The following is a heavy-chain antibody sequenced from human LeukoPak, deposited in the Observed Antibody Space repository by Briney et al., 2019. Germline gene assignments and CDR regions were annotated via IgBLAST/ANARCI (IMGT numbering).Heavy chain of an antibody. CDR2: IIPILGIA. Sequence: ASVKVSCKASGGTFSSYAISWVRQAPGQGLEWMGRIIPILGIANYAQKFQVRVTMTTDTSTSTAYMELRSLRSDDTAVYYCARARSPSSGYLLRDHNWFDPWGQGTLVTVSS. CDR3: ARARSPSSGYLLRDHNWFDP. D-gene: IGHD3-22*01. J-gene: IGHJ5*02. CDR1: GGTFSSYA. V-gene: IGHV1-69*04.